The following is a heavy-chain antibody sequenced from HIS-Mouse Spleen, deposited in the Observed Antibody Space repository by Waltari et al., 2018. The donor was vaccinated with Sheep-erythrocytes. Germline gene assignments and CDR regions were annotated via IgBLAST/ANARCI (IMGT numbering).Heavy chain of an antibody. CDR2: IMSSRSYI. D-gene: IGHD1-26*01. V-gene: IGHV3-21*01. CDR1: GFTFSSYS. Sequence: EVQLVESGGGLVKPGGSLRLSCAASGFTFSSYSMNWVRQAPGKGLGWVSAIMSSRSYIYYADSVKGRFTISRDNAKNSLYLQMNSLRAEDTAVYYCARVASGATFDYWGQGTLVTVSS. J-gene: IGHJ4*02. CDR3: ARVASGATFDY.